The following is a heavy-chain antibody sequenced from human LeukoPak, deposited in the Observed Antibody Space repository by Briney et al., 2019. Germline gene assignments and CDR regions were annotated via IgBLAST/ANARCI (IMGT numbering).Heavy chain of an antibody. V-gene: IGHV3-21*04. CDR1: GFTFSTYT. D-gene: IGHD4-17*01. CDR3: AQETTTVTSGVFVY. CDR2: IKSDTSYV. J-gene: IGHJ4*02. Sequence: GGSLRLSCAASGFTFSTYTVNWVRQAPGKALEWVSSIKSDTSYVYYADSVKGRFTISRDNSKNTLYLQMNSLRAEDTAVYYCAQETTTVTSGVFVYWGQGTLVTVSS.